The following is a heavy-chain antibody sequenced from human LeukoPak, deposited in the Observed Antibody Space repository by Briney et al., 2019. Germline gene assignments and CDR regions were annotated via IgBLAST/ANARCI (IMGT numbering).Heavy chain of an antibody. CDR1: GFTFSSYS. CDR3: ARNLYRDIVVVVAADL. D-gene: IGHD2-15*01. Sequence: GGSLRLSCAASGFTFSSYSMNWVRQAPGKGLEWVSSISSSSSYIYYADSVKGRFTISRDNAKNSLYLQMNSLRADDTAVYYCARNLYRDIVVVVAADLWGQGTLVTVSS. V-gene: IGHV3-21*01. J-gene: IGHJ5*02. CDR2: ISSSSSYI.